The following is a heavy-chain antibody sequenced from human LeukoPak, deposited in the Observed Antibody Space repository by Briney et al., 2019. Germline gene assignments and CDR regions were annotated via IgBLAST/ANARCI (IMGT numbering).Heavy chain of an antibody. V-gene: IGHV3-23*01. J-gene: IGHJ6*02. Sequence: GGSLRLSCAASGFTFSSYAMSWVRQAPGKGLEWVSAISGSGGSTYYADSVKGRFTISRGNSKNTLYLQMNSLRAEDTAVYYCAKDRRYCSGGSCYYYYYYGMDVWGQGTTVTVSS. CDR3: AKDRRYCSGGSCYYYYYYGMDV. CDR1: GFTFSSYA. CDR2: ISGSGGST. D-gene: IGHD2-15*01.